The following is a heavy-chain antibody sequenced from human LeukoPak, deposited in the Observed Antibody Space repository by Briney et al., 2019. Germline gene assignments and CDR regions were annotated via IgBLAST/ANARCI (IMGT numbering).Heavy chain of an antibody. J-gene: IGHJ5*02. V-gene: IGHV4-61*02. D-gene: IGHD3-3*01. CDR2: IHTSGST. CDR3: TRAAKMRCLEWFPFDP. Sequence: SQTLSLTCTVSGGSISSGSYYWTWIRQPAGKGLEWIGRIHTSGSTGYSPSLKSRVTISLDTSKNQFSLGLSSVTAADTAVYYCTRAAKMRCLEWFPFDPWGQGTLVTVSS. CDR1: GGSISSGSYY.